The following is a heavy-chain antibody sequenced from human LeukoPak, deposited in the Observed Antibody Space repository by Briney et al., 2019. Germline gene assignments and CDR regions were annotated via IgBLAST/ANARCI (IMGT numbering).Heavy chain of an antibody. CDR2: IYSSGSI. CDR3: ARHVGIHLWSLYFDY. CDR1: GGSISSYY. D-gene: IGHD5-18*01. Sequence: SETLSLTCIVSGGSISSYYWSWIRQPPGKGLEWIGYIYSSGSIDYNPSLKSRATISLDTPNHQFSLKLTSVTAADTAVYYCARHVGIHLWSLYFDYWGQGSLVTVSS. J-gene: IGHJ4*02. V-gene: IGHV4-59*08.